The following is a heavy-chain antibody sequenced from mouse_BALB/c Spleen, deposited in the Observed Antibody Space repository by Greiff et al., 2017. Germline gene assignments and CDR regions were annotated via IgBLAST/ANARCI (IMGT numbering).Heavy chain of an antibody. D-gene: IGHD3-1*01. CDR2: ISYSGST. V-gene: IGHV3-2*02. CDR3: ARRGLYAMDY. J-gene: IGHJ4*01. Sequence: EVKLQESGPGLVKPSQSLSLTCTVTGYSITSDYAWNWIRQFPGNKLEWMGYISYSGSTSYNPSLQSRISITRDTSKNQFFLQLNSVTTEDTATYYCARRGLYAMDYWGQGTSVTVSS. CDR1: GYSITSDYA.